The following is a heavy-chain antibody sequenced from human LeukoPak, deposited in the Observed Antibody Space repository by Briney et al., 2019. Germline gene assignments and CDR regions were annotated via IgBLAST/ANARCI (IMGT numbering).Heavy chain of an antibody. J-gene: IGHJ3*02. Sequence: ASVKVSCKTFGYTFTSYYVHWVRQAPGQGLEWMGWITPSSGGTIYAQKFQGRVTMTRDMSISTAYMELSRLRSDDTAVYYCAKVASTTRRHDAFDIWGQGTLVTVSS. V-gene: IGHV1-2*02. CDR1: GYTFTSYY. CDR3: AKVASTTRRHDAFDI. D-gene: IGHD1-1*01. CDR2: ITPSSGGT.